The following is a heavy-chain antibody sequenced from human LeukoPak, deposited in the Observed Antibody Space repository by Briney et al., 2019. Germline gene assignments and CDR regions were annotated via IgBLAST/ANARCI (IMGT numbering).Heavy chain of an antibody. CDR2: INTDGSST. D-gene: IGHD5-18*01. CDR3: AKDLSVPDTAFDY. Sequence: PGGSLRLSCAASGFTFSSYWMHWVRQAPGKGLVWVSRINTDGSSTSYADSVKGRFTISRDNAKNTLYLQMNSLRAEGTAVHYCAKDLSVPDTAFDYWGQGTLVTVSS. CDR1: GFTFSSYW. V-gene: IGHV3-74*01. J-gene: IGHJ4*02.